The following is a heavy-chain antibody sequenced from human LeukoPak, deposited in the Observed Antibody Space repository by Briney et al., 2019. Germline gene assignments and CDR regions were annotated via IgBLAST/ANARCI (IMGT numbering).Heavy chain of an antibody. CDR2: ISSSSGYI. Sequence: PGGSLRLSCAASGFTFSSYSMNWVRQAPGKGLEWVSSISSSSGYIYYADSVKGRFTISRDNAKNSLYLQMNSLRAEDTAVYYCARLGSGSYYIDNWGQGTLVTVSS. CDR3: ARLGSGSYYIDN. D-gene: IGHD3-10*01. V-gene: IGHV3-21*01. J-gene: IGHJ4*02. CDR1: GFTFSSYS.